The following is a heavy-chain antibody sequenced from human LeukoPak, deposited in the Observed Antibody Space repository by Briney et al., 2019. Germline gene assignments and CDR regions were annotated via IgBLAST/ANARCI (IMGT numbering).Heavy chain of an antibody. V-gene: IGHV3-53*01. J-gene: IGHJ3*02. CDR3: ARDCGGDCYYAFDI. CDR1: GFTVSSNY. Sequence: GGSLRLSCAASGFTVSSNYMSWVRQAPGKGLEWVLVIYSGGSTYYADSVKGRFTISRDNSKNTLYLQMNSLRAEDTAVYYCARDCGGDCYYAFDIWGQGTMVTVSS. CDR2: IYSGGST. D-gene: IGHD2-21*01.